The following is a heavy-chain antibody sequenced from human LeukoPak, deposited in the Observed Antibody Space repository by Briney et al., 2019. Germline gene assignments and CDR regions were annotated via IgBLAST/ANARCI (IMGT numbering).Heavy chain of an antibody. CDR1: GGSFSGYY. D-gene: IGHD1-1*01. CDR2: INHSGST. J-gene: IGHJ4*02. CDR3: ARAFGGTACLDY. V-gene: IGHV4-34*01. Sequence: KPSETLSLTCAVYGGSFSGYYWSWIRQPPGKGLEWIGEINHSGSTNYNPSLKSRVTISVDTSKNQFSLKLSSVTAADTAVYSCARAFGGTACLDYWGQGTLVTVSS.